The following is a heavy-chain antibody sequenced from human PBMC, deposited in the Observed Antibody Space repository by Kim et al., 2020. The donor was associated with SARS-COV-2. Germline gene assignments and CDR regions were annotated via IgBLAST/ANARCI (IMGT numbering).Heavy chain of an antibody. V-gene: IGHV4-61*01. CDR1: GGSVSSGSYY. CDR2: IYYSGST. Sequence: SETLSLTCTVSGGSVSSGSYYWSWIRQPPGKGLEWIGYIYYSGSTNYNPSLKSRVTISVDTSKNQFSLKLSSVTAADTAVYYCASAGYYDSSGKDYWGQGTLGTVSS. J-gene: IGHJ4*02. CDR3: ASAGYYDSSGKDY. D-gene: IGHD3-22*01.